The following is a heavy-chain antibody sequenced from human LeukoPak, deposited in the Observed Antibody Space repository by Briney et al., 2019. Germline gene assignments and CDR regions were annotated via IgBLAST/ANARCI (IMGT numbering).Heavy chain of an antibody. J-gene: IGHJ3*02. V-gene: IGHV3-23*01. CDR1: GFTFSSYG. Sequence: PGGSLRLSCAASGFTFSSYGMSWVRQTPGKGLEWVSAVSGSGNSGSSTYYTDSVKGRFTISRDNSKSILYLEMNSLRAEDTAIYYCAKDRMEVFRGGIYGPWRSAFDIWGQGTMVTVSS. D-gene: IGHD2/OR15-2a*01. CDR3: AKDRMEVFRGGIYGPWRSAFDI. CDR2: VSGSGNSGSST.